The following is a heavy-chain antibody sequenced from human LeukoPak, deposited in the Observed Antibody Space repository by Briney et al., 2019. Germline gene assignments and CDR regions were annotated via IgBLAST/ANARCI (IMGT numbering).Heavy chain of an antibody. V-gene: IGHV4-59*01. D-gene: IGHD2-21*01. CDR1: GGSFSSYF. J-gene: IGHJ4*02. CDR2: IYYSGST. CDR3: ARQLGDRLLFDY. Sequence: PETLSLTRAVHGGSFSSYFWSWIRQPPGKGLEWIGYIYYSGSTHYNSSLKSRVTISLDTSRNQFSLKLSSVTAADTAVYYCARQLGDRLLFDYWGQGTLVTVSS.